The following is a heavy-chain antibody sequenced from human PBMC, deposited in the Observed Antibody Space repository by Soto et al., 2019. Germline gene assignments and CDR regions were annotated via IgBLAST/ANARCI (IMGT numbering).Heavy chain of an antibody. CDR2: INAGYGNT. CDR1: GYTFSSYA. Sequence: QVHLVQSGAEVRKPGASVKASCKASGYTFSSYAMHWVRQAPGQRLEWMGWINAGYGNTKSSQKFQDRVTISRDTSASTASMELTSLRSEDTAVYYCARDTGDGTFDFWGQGTLVTVSS. V-gene: IGHV1-3*01. CDR3: ARDTGDGTFDF. J-gene: IGHJ4*02. D-gene: IGHD7-27*01.